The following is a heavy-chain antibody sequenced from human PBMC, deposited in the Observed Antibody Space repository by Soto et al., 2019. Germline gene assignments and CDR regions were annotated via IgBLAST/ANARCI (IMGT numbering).Heavy chain of an antibody. CDR3: TSGWSTYYYYGMDV. CDR1: GFTFSNAW. CDR2: IKSKTDGGTT. J-gene: IGHJ6*02. V-gene: IGHV3-15*07. Sequence: GGSLRLSCAASGFTFSNAWMNWVRQAPGKGLEWVGRIKSKTDGGTTDYAAPVKGRFTISRDGSKNTLYLQMNSLKTEDTAVYYCTSGWSTYYYYGMDVWGQGTTVTVSS. D-gene: IGHD6-19*01.